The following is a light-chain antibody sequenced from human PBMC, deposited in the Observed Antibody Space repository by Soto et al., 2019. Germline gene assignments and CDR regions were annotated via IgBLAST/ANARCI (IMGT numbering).Light chain of an antibody. CDR2: GAS. J-gene: IGKJ1*01. V-gene: IGKV3-20*01. CDR3: HRYGSSPRT. Sequence: EIVLTQSPGTLSLSPGDRATLSCRASQSVSSNYLAWYQQKPGQAPRLLIYGASMRATGIPDRFSASGSGTDFTLTIRRLEPEDCPMYFCHRYGSSPRTFGQGTKVEIK. CDR1: QSVSSNY.